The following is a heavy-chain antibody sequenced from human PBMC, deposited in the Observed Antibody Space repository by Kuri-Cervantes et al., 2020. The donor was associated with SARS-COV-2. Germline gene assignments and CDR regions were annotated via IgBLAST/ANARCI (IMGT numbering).Heavy chain of an antibody. V-gene: IGHV1-69*10. CDR1: GGTFSSYA. J-gene: IGHJ6*02. D-gene: IGHD3-3*01. Sequence: AAKVSCKASGGTFSSYAISWVRQAPEQGIVGMGGIIPIRGIANYAQKFQGRVTITADKSTSTAYMELSSLRSEDTAVYYCATAHISGVVHDSYYSGLDFWGQGTMVTVSS. CDR3: ATAHISGVVHDSYYSGLDF. CDR2: IIPIRGIA.